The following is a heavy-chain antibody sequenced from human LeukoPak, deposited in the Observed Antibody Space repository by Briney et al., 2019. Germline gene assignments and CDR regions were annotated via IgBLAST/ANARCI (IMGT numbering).Heavy chain of an antibody. CDR3: ARALLNYCKITSCYDPNFDY. J-gene: IGHJ4*02. CDR1: GGTFSSYA. CDR2: IIPIFGTK. V-gene: IGHV1-69*01. Sequence: WASVKVSCKASGGTFSSYAISWVRQAPGQGLEWMGGIIPIFGTKNYAHKLQGRATITADASTNTAYMELSSLRSEDTAVYYCARALLNYCKITSCYDPNFDYWGQGTLGTVSS. D-gene: IGHD2-2*01.